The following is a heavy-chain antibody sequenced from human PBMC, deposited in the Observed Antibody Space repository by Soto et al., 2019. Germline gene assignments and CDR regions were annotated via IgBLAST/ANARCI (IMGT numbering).Heavy chain of an antibody. CDR1: GFTFSSYG. J-gene: IGHJ6*02. CDR2: IWYDGSNK. CDR3: ARGAGRGSSLHDYGDYDTVNVYYYGMDV. Sequence: GGSLRLSCAASGFTFSSYGMHWVRQAPGKGLEWVAVIWYDGSNKYYADSVKGRFTISRDNSKNTLYLQMNSLRAEDTAVYYCARGAGRGSSLHDYGDYDTVNVYYYGMDVWGQGTTVTVSS. D-gene: IGHD4-17*01. V-gene: IGHV3-33*01.